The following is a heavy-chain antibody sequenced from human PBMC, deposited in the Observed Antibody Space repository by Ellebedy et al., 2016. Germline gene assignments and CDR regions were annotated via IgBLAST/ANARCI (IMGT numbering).Heavy chain of an antibody. CDR1: GGSTSSHY. CDR2: IYYSGST. V-gene: IGHV4-59*11. Sequence: SETLSLXXTVSGGSTSSHYWSWIRQPPGKGLEWIGYIYYSGSTSYNPSLKSRVTISVDTSKNHFTLKLSSVTAADTAVYYCARENRRTTVTTFYYGMDVWGQGTTVTVSS. D-gene: IGHD4-17*01. J-gene: IGHJ6*02. CDR3: ARENRRTTVTTFYYGMDV.